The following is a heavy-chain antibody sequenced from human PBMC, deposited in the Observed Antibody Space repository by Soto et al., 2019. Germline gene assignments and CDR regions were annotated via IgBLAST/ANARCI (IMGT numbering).Heavy chain of an antibody. J-gene: IGHJ4*02. Sequence: ASVKVSCKASGYTFTSYYMHWVRQAPGQGLEWMGIINPNSGSTNYAQKLQGRVTMTRDTSTSTAYMELRSLRSDDTAVCYCARAQPNGWYRHYFDYWRQGTLDPVSS. CDR1: GYTFTSYY. CDR3: ARAQPNGWYRHYFDY. D-gene: IGHD6-19*01. CDR2: INPNSGST. V-gene: IGHV1-46*01.